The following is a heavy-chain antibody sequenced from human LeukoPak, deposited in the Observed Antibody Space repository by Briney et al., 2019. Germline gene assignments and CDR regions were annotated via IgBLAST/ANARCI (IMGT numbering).Heavy chain of an antibody. CDR1: GFTFSSYW. CDR3: ARQKYSYGYGGLDY. J-gene: IGHJ4*02. V-gene: IGHV3-7*01. D-gene: IGHD5-18*01. Sequence: GGSLRLSCAASGFTFSSYWMSWVRQAPGKGLEWVANIKQDGSEKYYVDSVKGRFTISRDNAKNSLYLQMNSLRAEDTAVYYCARQKYSYGYGGLDYWGQGTLVTVSS. CDR2: IKQDGSEK.